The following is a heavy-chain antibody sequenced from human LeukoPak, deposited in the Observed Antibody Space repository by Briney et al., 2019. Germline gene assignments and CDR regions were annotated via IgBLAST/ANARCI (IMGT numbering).Heavy chain of an antibody. V-gene: IGHV1-2*02. J-gene: IGHJ4*02. D-gene: IGHD2-21*01. CDR1: GYTFTGYY. Sequence: ASVKVSCKASGYTFTGYYMHWVRQAPGQGLEWMGWINPNSGGTNYAQKFQGRVTMTRDTSISTAYMELSRLRSDDTAVYYCASRSPPGETGYFDYWGQGTLVTVSS. CDR3: ASRSPPGETGYFDY. CDR2: INPNSGGT.